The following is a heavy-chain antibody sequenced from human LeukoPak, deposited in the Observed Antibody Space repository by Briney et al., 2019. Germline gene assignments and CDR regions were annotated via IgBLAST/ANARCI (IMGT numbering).Heavy chain of an antibody. CDR3: TKEGLPSGTSWSAWFDP. CDR1: EFTFSSYW. Sequence: PGGSLRLSCEDSEFTFSSYWMSWVRQAPGKGLEWVANIKQDGSEKYYVDSVKGRFTISRDNAKNTLYLQMNSLRPEDTAVYYCTKEGLPSGTSWSAWFDPWGQGTLVTVSS. J-gene: IGHJ5*02. D-gene: IGHD3-10*01. V-gene: IGHV3-7*01. CDR2: IKQDGSEK.